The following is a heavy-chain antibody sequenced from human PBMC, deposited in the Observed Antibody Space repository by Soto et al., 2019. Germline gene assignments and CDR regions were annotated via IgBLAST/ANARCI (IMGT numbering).Heavy chain of an antibody. V-gene: IGHV4-34*01. D-gene: IGHD2-15*01. J-gene: IGHJ4*02. CDR3: ARGSTIVVVVAATQSSYYFDY. Sequence: SETLSLTCAVYGGYFSGYYWSWIRQPPGKGLEWIGEINHSGSTNYNPSLKSRVTISVDTSKNQFSLKLSSVTAADTAVYYCARGSTIVVVVAATQSSYYFDYWGQGTLVTVSS. CDR1: GGYFSGYY. CDR2: INHSGST.